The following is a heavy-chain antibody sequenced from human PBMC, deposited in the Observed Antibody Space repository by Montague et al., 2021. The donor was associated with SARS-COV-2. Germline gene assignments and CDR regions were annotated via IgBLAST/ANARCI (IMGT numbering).Heavy chain of an antibody. CDR2: ISSSSSYI. CDR1: GFTFSSYS. J-gene: IGHJ3*02. D-gene: IGHD2-15*01. CDR3: GVVPLDAFDI. V-gene: IGHV3-21*01. Sequence: SLRLSCAASGFTFSSYSMNWVRQALGKGLEWVSSISSSSSYIYYADSVKGRFTISRDNAKNSLYLQMNSLRAEDTAVYYCGVVPLDAFDIWGQGTMVTVSS.